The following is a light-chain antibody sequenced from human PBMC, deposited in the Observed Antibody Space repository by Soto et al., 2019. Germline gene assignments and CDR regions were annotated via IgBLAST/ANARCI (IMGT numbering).Light chain of an antibody. CDR2: GSS. J-gene: IGKJ5*01. CDR1: QSISNY. V-gene: IGKV1-39*01. CDR3: QQSFTAPIT. Sequence: DIQMTQSPSSLSASVGDRVTITCRASQSISNYLNWYQQKPGEAPKLLIYGSSSLHYGVPSRFSGSGSGSAFTLTISSLQPEDSATYYCQQSFTAPITFGQGTRLEI.